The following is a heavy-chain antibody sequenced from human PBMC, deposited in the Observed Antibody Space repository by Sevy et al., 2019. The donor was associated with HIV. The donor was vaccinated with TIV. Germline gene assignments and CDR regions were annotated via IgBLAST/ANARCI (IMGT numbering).Heavy chain of an antibody. J-gene: IGHJ4*02. D-gene: IGHD2-2*01. CDR2: ISTYNGNT. V-gene: IGHV1-18*01. Sequence: ASVKVSCRASGYTFSTYYITWLRQAPGQGLEWMGWISTYNGNTQLARKFQGRVTTSTDTYTSTAYMEVRSLKSDDTAVYYCARERRDIELVPAVEYFFDYWGQGTLVTVSS. CDR1: GYTFSTYY. CDR3: ARERRDIELVPAVEYFFDY.